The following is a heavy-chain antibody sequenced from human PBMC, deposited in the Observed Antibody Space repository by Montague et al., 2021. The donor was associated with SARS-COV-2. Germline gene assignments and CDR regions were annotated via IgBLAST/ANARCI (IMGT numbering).Heavy chain of an antibody. V-gene: IGHV4-59*01. Sequence: SETLSLTCTVSGGSISNYYWSWIRQPPGRGLQWIGYIYYSGSTNYNPSLRSRVTISVDTSKNQFSLKLSSATAADTAVYYCARDLGYDSSGPDAFVIWGQGTMVTVSS. CDR1: GGSISNYY. J-gene: IGHJ3*02. D-gene: IGHD3-22*01. CDR3: ARDLGYDSSGPDAFVI. CDR2: IYYSGST.